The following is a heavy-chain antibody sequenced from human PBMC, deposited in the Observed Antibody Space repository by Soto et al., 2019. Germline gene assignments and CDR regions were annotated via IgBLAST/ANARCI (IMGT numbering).Heavy chain of an antibody. V-gene: IGHV3-9*01. CDR3: ANFNPRGAFDI. J-gene: IGHJ3*02. CDR2: ISWNSGSI. CDR1: GWTFDDYA. D-gene: IGHD3-16*01. Sequence: SLRLSCAASGWTFDDYAMHWVRQAPGKGLEWVSGISWNSGSIGYADSVKGRFTISRDNAKNSLYLQMNRLRAEDTALYYCANFNPRGAFDIWGQGTMVTVSS.